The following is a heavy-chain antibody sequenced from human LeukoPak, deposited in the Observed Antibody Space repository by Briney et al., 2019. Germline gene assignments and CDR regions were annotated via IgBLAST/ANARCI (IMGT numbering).Heavy chain of an antibody. D-gene: IGHD4-23*01. Sequence: GASVKVSCKASGYTFTGYYMHWVRQAPGQGLEWMGWINPNSGGTNYAQKFQGRVTMTRDTSISTAYMELSRLRSDDTAVYYCAREIYGGNERPYYGMDVWGQGTTVTVSS. J-gene: IGHJ6*02. CDR3: AREIYGGNERPYYGMDV. CDR1: GYTFTGYY. CDR2: INPNSGGT. V-gene: IGHV1-2*02.